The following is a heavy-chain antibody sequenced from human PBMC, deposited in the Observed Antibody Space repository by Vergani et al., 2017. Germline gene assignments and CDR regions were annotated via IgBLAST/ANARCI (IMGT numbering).Heavy chain of an antibody. CDR3: ARHRQLDPWRPLDYYYYYGMDV. J-gene: IGHJ6*02. CDR1: GGSISSSSYY. D-gene: IGHD6-13*01. V-gene: IGHV4-39*01. Sequence: QLQLQESGPGLVKPSETLSLTCTVSGGSISSSSYYWGWIRQPPGKGLEWIGSIYYSGSTYYNPSLKSRVTISVDTSKNQFSLKLSSVTAADTAVYYCARHRQLDPWRPLDYYYYYGMDVWGQGTTVTVSS. CDR2: IYYSGST.